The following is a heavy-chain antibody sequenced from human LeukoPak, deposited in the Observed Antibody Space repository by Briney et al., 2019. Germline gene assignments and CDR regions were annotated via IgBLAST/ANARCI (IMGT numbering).Heavy chain of an antibody. CDR2: LYTSGST. D-gene: IGHD3-10*01. CDR3: VRDRGLGRGFDP. CDR1: GGSISSYY. J-gene: IGHJ5*02. V-gene: IGHV4-4*07. Sequence: SETLSLTCTVSGGSISSYYWSWIRQPAGKGLEWIGRLYTSGSTNYNPSLKSRVTMSLDTSKNQFSLKLNSVTAADTAVYYCVRDRGLGRGFDPWGQGTLVTVSS.